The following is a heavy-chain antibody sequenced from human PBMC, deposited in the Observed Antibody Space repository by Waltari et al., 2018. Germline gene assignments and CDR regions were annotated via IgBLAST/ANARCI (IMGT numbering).Heavy chain of an antibody. CDR1: GVSLTTDGVG. CDR2: IYWDDDK. Sequence: QISLRESGPPLVKPSQTLTLTCTVSGVSLTTDGVGVGWIRQPPGKALQWPALIYWDDDKRYSPSLKNRLTITKDTSRNQVVLSMTNVDPVDTGTYFCAHRHLIYNYASGFFGNWFDPWGQGAQVIVSA. D-gene: IGHD3-10*01. J-gene: IGHJ5*02. CDR3: AHRHLIYNYASGFFGNWFDP. V-gene: IGHV2-5*02.